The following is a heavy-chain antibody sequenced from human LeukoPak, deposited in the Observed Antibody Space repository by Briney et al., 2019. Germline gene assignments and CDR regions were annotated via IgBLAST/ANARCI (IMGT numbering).Heavy chain of an antibody. CDR1: GYTFTTYN. CDR2: ISPNTGDT. Sequence: GASVKVSCKASGYTFTTYNIHWVRQAPGQGLEWMAWISPNTGDTKYAQNFQGRVSVTRDMSISTAYMELSSLRSDDTAVSYCVRGGGRSWFDYWGQGTLVTVSS. V-gene: IGHV1-2*02. J-gene: IGHJ4*02. CDR3: VRGGGRSWFDY. D-gene: IGHD3-16*01.